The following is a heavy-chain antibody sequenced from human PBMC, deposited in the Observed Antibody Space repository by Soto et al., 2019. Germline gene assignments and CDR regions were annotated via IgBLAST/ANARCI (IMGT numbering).Heavy chain of an antibody. D-gene: IGHD4-17*01. CDR3: ARHPDYHDAFDV. J-gene: IGHJ3*01. CDR1: GGSISSSSYY. Sequence: LSLTCTVSGGSISSSSYYWGWIRQPPGKGLEWIGSIYYSGSTYYNPSLKSRVTISVDTSKNQFSLKLSSVTAADTAVYYCARHPDYHDAFDVWGQGTMVTVSS. CDR2: IYYSGST. V-gene: IGHV4-39*01.